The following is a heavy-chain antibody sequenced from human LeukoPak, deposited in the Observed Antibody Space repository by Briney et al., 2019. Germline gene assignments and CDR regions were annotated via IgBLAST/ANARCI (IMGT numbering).Heavy chain of an antibody. J-gene: IGHJ4*02. V-gene: IGHV4-4*07. Sequence: WXWXGQPAGXGLEGIGRIYTSGSTNYNPSLKSRVTMSVDTSKNQFSLKLSSVTAADTAVYYCAREVAQLDYRGQGTLVTVSS. D-gene: IGHD5-12*01. CDR2: IYTSGST. CDR3: AREVAQLDY.